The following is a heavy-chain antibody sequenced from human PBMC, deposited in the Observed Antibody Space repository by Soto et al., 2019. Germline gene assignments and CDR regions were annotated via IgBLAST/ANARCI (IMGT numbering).Heavy chain of an antibody. CDR3: ARDLKSSSPENYYYYYGMDV. J-gene: IGHJ6*02. CDR2: ISYDGRNK. V-gene: IGHV3-30*04. D-gene: IGHD6-13*01. CDR1: GFTFSSYA. Sequence: GGSLRLSCAASGFTFSSYAMHWVRQAPGKGLEWVAVISYDGRNKYYADSVKGRFTISRDNSKNTLYLQMNSLRAEDTAVYYCARDLKSSSPENYYYYYGMDVWGQGTTVTVSS.